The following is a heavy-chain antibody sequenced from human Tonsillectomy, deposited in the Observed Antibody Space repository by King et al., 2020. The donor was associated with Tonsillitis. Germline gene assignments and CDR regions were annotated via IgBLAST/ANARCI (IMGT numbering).Heavy chain of an antibody. CDR1: GFTFSNAW. J-gene: IGHJ3*02. CDR2: IKSKTDGGTT. CDR3: TTGIAAMRDGAFDI. V-gene: IGHV3-15*01. Sequence: VQLVESGGGLVKPGGSLRLSCAASGFTFSNAWMSWVRQAPGKGLEWVGRIKSKTDGGTTDYAAPVKGRFTISRDDSKNTLYLQMNSLKTEDTALYYCTTGIAAMRDGAFDIWGQGTMVTVSS. D-gene: IGHD6-6*01.